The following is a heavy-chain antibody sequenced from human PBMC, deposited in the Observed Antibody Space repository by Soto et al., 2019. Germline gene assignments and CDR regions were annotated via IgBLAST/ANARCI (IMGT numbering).Heavy chain of an antibody. CDR2: ISDDGSNK. D-gene: IGHD6-6*01. CDR1: GFTFSSYG. CDR3: AKVLYSSSSSYCYGMDV. Sequence: QVQLVESGGGVVQPGRSLRLSCAASGFTFSSYGMHWVRQAPGKGLEWVAVISDDGSNKYYADSVKGRFTISRDNSKNTLYLQMNSLRAEDTAVYYCAKVLYSSSSSYCYGMDVWGQGTTVTVSS. V-gene: IGHV3-30*18. J-gene: IGHJ6*02.